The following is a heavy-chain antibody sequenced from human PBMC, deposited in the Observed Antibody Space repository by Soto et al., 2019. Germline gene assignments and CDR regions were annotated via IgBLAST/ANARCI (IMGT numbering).Heavy chain of an antibody. CDR2: ISGYNVDT. Sequence: ASVXVAFRASCYTFTNYGIIFFRQAPAQGLECMGWISGYNVDTNYAQKFQGRVTMTTDTSTSTGYMELSSLRSEDTAVYYCARDLRPARNYALEAWGKGNKVTVSS. CDR1: CYTFTNYG. J-gene: IGHJ6*04. V-gene: IGHV1-18*04. CDR3: ARDLRPARNYALEA.